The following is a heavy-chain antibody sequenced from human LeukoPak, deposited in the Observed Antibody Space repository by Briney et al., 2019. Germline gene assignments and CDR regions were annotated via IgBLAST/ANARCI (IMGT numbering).Heavy chain of an antibody. CDR1: GFTVSSNY. CDR3: SAMVKVYFDY. J-gene: IGHJ4*02. V-gene: IGHV3-53*05. CDR2: IYSGGST. Sequence: PGGSLRLSCAASGFTVSSNYMSWVRQAPGKGLEWVSVIYSGGSTYYADSVKGRFTISRDNSKNTLYLQMNSLRAEDTAVYYCSAMVKVYFDYWGQGTLVTVSS. D-gene: IGHD5-18*01.